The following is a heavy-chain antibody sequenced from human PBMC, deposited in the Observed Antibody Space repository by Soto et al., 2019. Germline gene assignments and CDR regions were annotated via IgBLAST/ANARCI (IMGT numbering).Heavy chain of an antibody. D-gene: IGHD3-16*01. J-gene: IGHJ4*02. CDR1: GFTFSNYA. V-gene: IGHV3-23*01. Sequence: GGSLRLSCAVSGFTFSNYAMSWVRQAPGKGLEWASSISASGGDTYYADSVKGRFTISRDNFKNTLYLHMNSLRAEDTALYYCATRGGGHTYGQTSHPETVSAAIDYWGQGTLVTVSS. CDR3: ATRGGGHTYGQTSHPETVSAAIDY. CDR2: ISASGGDT.